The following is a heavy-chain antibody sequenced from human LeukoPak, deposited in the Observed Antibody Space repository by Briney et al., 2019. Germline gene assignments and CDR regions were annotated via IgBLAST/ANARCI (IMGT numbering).Heavy chain of an antibody. V-gene: IGHV1-18*01. J-gene: IGHJ5*02. Sequence: GASVKVSCKASGYTFTSYGISWVRQAPGQGVEWMGWISAYNGKKNYAQKLQGRVTMTTYTSTSTAYMELRSLRSDDTAVYYCARDLGSSATSTNWFDPWGQGTLVTVSS. D-gene: IGHD6-6*01. CDR1: GYTFTSYG. CDR2: ISAYNGKK. CDR3: ARDLGSSATSTNWFDP.